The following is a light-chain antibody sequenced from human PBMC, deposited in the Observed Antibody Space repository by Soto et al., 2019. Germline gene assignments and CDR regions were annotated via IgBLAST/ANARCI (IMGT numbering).Light chain of an antibody. CDR2: AAS. CDR1: QSITTY. CDR3: QQIYSAPLT. V-gene: IGKV1-39*01. Sequence: DIQMTQSPSSLSASVGDIVTITCRASQSITTYLNWYRQKPGKAPKLLIYAASSLQSGVTSRFSGSGSETEFTLSISSLQPEDFATYFCQQIYSAPLTFGGGTKVDIK. J-gene: IGKJ4*01.